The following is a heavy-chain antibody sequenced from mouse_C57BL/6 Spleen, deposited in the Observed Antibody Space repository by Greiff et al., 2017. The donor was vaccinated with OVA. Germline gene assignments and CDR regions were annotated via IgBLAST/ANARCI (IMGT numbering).Heavy chain of an antibody. V-gene: IGHV1-39*01. CDR2: INPNYGTT. CDR1: GYSFTDYN. J-gene: IGHJ2*01. D-gene: IGHD2-2*01. CDR3: ARGGYGYDGYYFDY. Sequence: EVKLLESGPELVKPGASVKISCKASGYSFTDYNMNWVKQSNGKSLEWIGVINPNYGTTSYNQKFKGKATLTVDQSSSTAYMQLNSLTSEDSAVYYCARGGYGYDGYYFDYWGQGTTLTVSS.